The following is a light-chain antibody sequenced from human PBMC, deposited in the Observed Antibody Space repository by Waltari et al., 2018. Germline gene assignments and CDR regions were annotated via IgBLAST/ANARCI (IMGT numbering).Light chain of an antibody. CDR3: QQYNSAPPFT. J-gene: IGKJ3*01. CDR1: QGVSTY. Sequence: AIRMTQSPASLSASTGDRVTISCRASQGVSTYLSWYQQKPGKAPSLLIYAASTLESGVPSKFSGSGSGTDFTLTISCLQSEDFATYYCQQYNSAPPFTFGPGTKVDIK. CDR2: AAS. V-gene: IGKV1-8*01.